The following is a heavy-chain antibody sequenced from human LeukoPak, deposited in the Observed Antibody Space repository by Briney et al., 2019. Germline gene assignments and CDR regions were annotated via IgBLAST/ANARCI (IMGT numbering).Heavy chain of an antibody. J-gene: IGHJ5*02. CDR3: ARGIAAAEGSCDWFDP. V-gene: IGHV1-46*01. CDR2: INPSGGST. Sequence: ASVKVSCKASGYTFTSYYMHWVRQAPGQGLEWMGIINPSGGSTSYAQKFQGRVTMTRDTSTSTVYKELSSLRSEDTAVYYCARGIAAAEGSCDWFDPWGQGTLVTVSS. D-gene: IGHD6-13*01. CDR1: GYTFTSYY.